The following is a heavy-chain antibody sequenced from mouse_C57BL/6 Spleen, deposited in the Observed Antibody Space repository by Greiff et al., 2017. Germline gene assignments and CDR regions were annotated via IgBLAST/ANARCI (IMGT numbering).Heavy chain of an antibody. CDR3: ARGGYYGSSYGDMDY. D-gene: IGHD1-1*01. CDR2: IDPSDSYT. Sequence: QVQLQQPGAELVRPGTSVKLSCKASGYTFTSYWMHWVKQRPGQGLEWIGVIDPSDSYTNYNQKFKGKATLTVDTSSSTAYMQLSSLTSEDSAVYYCARGGYYGSSYGDMDYWGQGTSVTVSS. CDR1: GYTFTSYW. J-gene: IGHJ4*01. V-gene: IGHV1-59*01.